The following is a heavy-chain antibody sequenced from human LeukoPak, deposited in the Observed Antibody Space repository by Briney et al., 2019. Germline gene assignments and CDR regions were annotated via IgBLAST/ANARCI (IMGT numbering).Heavy chain of an antibody. CDR2: INPNSGGT. J-gene: IGHJ3*02. V-gene: IGHV1-2*02. CDR1: GYTFTGYY. D-gene: IGHD1-26*01. Sequence: ASVKVSCKASGYTFTGYYMHWVRQAPGQGLEWMGWINPNSGGTNYAQKFQGRVTMTRDTSISTAYMELSRLRSDDTAVYYCARDRGSYFSDAFDIWGQGTMATVSS. CDR3: ARDRGSYFSDAFDI.